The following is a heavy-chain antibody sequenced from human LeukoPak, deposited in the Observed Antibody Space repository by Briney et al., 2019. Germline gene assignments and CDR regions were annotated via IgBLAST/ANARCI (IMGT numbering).Heavy chain of an antibody. J-gene: IGHJ6*03. CDR2: ISAYIGNT. D-gene: IGHD1-1*01. V-gene: IGHV1-18*01. CDR1: GYTFTSYG. CDR3: ARDGAGSTYYYYMDV. Sequence: ASVKVSCKASGYTFTSYGISWVRQAPGQGLEWMGWISAYIGNTNYAQKLQGRVTMTTDTSTSTAYMELRSLRSDDTAVYYCARDGAGSTYYYYMDVWGKGTTVTVSS.